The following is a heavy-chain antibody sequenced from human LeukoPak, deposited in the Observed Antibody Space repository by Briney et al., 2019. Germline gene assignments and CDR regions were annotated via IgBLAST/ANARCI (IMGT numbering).Heavy chain of an antibody. CDR1: GYSFTSYW. CDR2: IYPGDSDT. V-gene: IGHV5-51*01. J-gene: IGHJ4*02. CDR3: ASRPFETTVVPWDFY. D-gene: IGHD4-23*01. Sequence: GESLKISCKGSGYSFTSYWIGWVRQMPGKGPEWMGIIYPGDSDTRYSPSFQGQVTISADRSINTAYLQWSSLTASDTAMYYCASRPFETTVVPWDFYWGQGTQVTVSS.